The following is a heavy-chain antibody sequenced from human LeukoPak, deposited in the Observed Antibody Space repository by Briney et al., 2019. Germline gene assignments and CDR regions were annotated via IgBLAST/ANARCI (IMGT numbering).Heavy chain of an antibody. D-gene: IGHD3-10*01. Sequence: PSETLSLTCADYGGSFSGYYWSWIRQPPGKGLEWIGEINHSGSTNYNPSLKSRVTISVDTSKNQFSLKLSSVTAADTAVYYCARRTKSYYYGSGSHHFDYWGQGTLVTVSS. CDR3: ARRTKSYYYGSGSHHFDY. CDR2: INHSGST. J-gene: IGHJ4*02. V-gene: IGHV4-34*01. CDR1: GGSFSGYY.